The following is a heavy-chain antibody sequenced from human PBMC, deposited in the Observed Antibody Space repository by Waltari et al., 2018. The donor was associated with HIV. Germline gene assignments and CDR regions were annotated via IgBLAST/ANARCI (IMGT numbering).Heavy chain of an antibody. Sequence: EVQLVESGGGLIQPGGSLRLSCAASGFSVSSHYMRWVPQAPGKGLEWVSVIYSGGSTYYADSVKGRFTISRDNSKNTLYLQMNSLRAEDTAVYYCARGFGCGGDCYYFDYWGQGTLVTVSS. CDR2: IYSGGST. D-gene: IGHD2-21*02. V-gene: IGHV3-53*01. CDR3: ARGFGCGGDCYYFDY. CDR1: GFSVSSHY. J-gene: IGHJ4*02.